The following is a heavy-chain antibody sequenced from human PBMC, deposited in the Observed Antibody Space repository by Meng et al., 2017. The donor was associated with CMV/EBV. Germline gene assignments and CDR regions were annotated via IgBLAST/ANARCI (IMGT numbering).Heavy chain of an antibody. V-gene: IGHV2-70*01. J-gene: IGHJ5*02. Sequence: SGPTLVKPTQTLTLTCTFSGFSLSTSGMRVSWIRQPPGKALEWLALIDWDDDKYYSTSLKTRLTISKDTSKNQVVLTMTNMDPVDTATYYCARITLYSSSWPSFDPWGQGTLVTVSS. CDR1: GFSLSTSGMR. D-gene: IGHD6-13*01. CDR2: IDWDDDK. CDR3: ARITLYSSSWPSFDP.